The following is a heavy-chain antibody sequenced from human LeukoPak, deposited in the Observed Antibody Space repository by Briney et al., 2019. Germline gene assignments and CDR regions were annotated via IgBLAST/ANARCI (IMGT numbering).Heavy chain of an antibody. V-gene: IGHV1-2*02. Sequence: ASVKVSCTASGYTFTGYYMHWVRQAPGQGLEWMGWINPNSGGTNYAQKFQGRVTMTRDTSISTAYMELSRLRSDDTAVYYCARDPPRITMIVVVDFWGQGTLVTVSS. CDR3: ARDPPRITMIVVVDF. CDR1: GYTFTGYY. D-gene: IGHD3-22*01. CDR2: INPNSGGT. J-gene: IGHJ4*02.